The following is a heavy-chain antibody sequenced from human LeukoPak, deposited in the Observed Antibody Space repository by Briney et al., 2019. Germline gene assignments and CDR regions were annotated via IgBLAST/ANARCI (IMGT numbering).Heavy chain of an antibody. Sequence: PGGSLRLSCAASGFTLSTYSMNWVRQAPGKGLEWISYLSSSNTITYYADSVKGRFTISRDNVKNSLYLQMNSLRAEDTAVYYCARVRFSNSGWSGVGTFDIWGQGTMVTVSS. V-gene: IGHV3-48*04. D-gene: IGHD6-19*01. J-gene: IGHJ3*02. CDR1: GFTLSTYS. CDR2: LSSSNTIT. CDR3: ARVRFSNSGWSGVGTFDI.